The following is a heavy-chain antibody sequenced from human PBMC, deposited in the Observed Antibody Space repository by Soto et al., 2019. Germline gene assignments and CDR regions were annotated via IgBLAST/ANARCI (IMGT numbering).Heavy chain of an antibody. J-gene: IGHJ6*02. D-gene: IGHD6-19*01. CDR3: ARLRLVHSSHYYYGMDV. CDR1: GGSISSSSYY. CDR2: IYYSGST. Sequence: SETLSLTCTVSGGSISSSSYYWGWIRQPPGKGLEWIGSIYYSGSTYYNPSLKSRVTISVDTSKNQFSLKLSSVTAADTAVYYCARLRLVHSSHYYYGMDVWGQGITVTVSS. V-gene: IGHV4-39*01.